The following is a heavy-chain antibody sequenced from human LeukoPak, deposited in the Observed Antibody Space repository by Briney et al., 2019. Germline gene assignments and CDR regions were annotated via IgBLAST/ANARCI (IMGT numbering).Heavy chain of an antibody. J-gene: IGHJ5*02. CDR2: VRTKTHGGAP. Sequence: PGGSLRLSCKGSGVTFGDYAVTWFRQAPGKGLEWVGFVRTKTHGGAPETAASVKGRFNVSRDGSEGIAYLQMTSLRTEDTAMYYCARVNFRDYRGYAWFEPWGQGTLVTVSS. CDR3: ARVNFRDYRGYAWFEP. V-gene: IGHV3-49*01. D-gene: IGHD5-12*01. CDR1: GVTFGDYA.